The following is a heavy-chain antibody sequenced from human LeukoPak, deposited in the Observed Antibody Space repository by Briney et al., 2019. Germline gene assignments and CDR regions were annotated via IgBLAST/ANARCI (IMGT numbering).Heavy chain of an antibody. J-gene: IGHJ4*02. Sequence: GGSLRLSCAASGFTFSSYWMHWVRQAPGKGLEWVSSISSSSNYIYYPDSMKGRFSISRDNVKKSLYLQVNSLRAEDTAVYFCASGGLRTGFDYWGQGTLVTVSS. CDR2: ISSSSNYI. V-gene: IGHV3-21*01. D-gene: IGHD3-10*01. CDR1: GFTFSSYW. CDR3: ASGGLRTGFDY.